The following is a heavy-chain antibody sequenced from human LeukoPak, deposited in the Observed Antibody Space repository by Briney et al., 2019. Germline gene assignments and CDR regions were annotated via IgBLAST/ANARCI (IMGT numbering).Heavy chain of an antibody. V-gene: IGHV3-66*01. D-gene: IGHD5-24*01. CDR1: GFTFSSYS. Sequence: GTSLRLSCAASGFTFSSYSMHWVRQAPGKGLEWVSVIYSGGSTYYADSAKGRFTISRDNSKNTLYLQMNSLRAEDTAVYYCARDEGRDGYNFDYWGQGTLVTVSS. J-gene: IGHJ4*02. CDR2: IYSGGST. CDR3: ARDEGRDGYNFDY.